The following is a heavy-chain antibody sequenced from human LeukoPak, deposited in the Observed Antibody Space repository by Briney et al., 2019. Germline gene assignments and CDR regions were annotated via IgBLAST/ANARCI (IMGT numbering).Heavy chain of an antibody. CDR3: ARDHVNTDAFDI. Sequence: GGSLRLSCAASGFTFSSYGINWVRQAPGKGLEWVSSISSSSAHIYYADSVKGRFTISRDNIENSLYLQMNSLRAEDTAVYYCARDHVNTDAFDIWGQGTMVTVSS. J-gene: IGHJ3*02. V-gene: IGHV3-21*01. CDR1: GFTFSSYG. D-gene: IGHD2/OR15-2a*01. CDR2: ISSSSAHI.